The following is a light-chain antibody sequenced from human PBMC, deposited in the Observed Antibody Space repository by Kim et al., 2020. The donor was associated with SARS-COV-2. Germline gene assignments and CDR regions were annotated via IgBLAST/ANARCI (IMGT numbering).Light chain of an antibody. V-gene: IGKV3-20*01. Sequence: LSPGERATLSCRASQSVSSNYLAWYQQKPGQAPRLLIYGASSRATGIPDRFSGSGSGTDFTLTSSRLEPEDSAVYYCQQYGTSRTFGQGTKVDIK. CDR2: GAS. CDR3: QQYGTSRT. CDR1: QSVSSNY. J-gene: IGKJ1*01.